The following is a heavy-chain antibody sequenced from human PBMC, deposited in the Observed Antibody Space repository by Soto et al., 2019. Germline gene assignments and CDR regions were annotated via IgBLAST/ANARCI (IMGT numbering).Heavy chain of an antibody. CDR3: ARVNRITMVRGELDY. CDR2: IYYSGST. V-gene: IGHV4-59*01. D-gene: IGHD3-10*01. Sequence: SETLSLNRPVSGGSISSYYWSWIRQPPGKGLEWIGYIYYSGSTNYNPSLKSRVTISVDTSKNQFSLKLSSVTAADTAVYYFARVNRITMVRGELDYWGQGTLVTVSS. CDR1: GGSISSYY. J-gene: IGHJ4*02.